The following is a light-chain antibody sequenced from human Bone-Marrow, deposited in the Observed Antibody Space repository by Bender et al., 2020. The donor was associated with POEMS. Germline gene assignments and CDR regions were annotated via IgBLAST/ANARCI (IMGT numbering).Light chain of an antibody. CDR1: DIASKS. CDR3: QVWDRTSGQVI. Sequence: SYILTQTPAMSVAPGQTARITCGGNDIASKSVHWYKQRPGQAPVLVLYDDDVRPPSIPERFSGFHAGGTATLTISGVEVADEADYFCQVWDRTSGQVIFGGGTKLNVL. V-gene: IGLV3-21*02. J-gene: IGLJ2*01. CDR2: DDD.